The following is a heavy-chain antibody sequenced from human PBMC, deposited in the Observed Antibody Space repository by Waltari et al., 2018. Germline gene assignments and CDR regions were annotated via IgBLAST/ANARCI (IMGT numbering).Heavy chain of an antibody. CDR1: GFPFSSYG. CDR2: ISYDGSNK. J-gene: IGHJ4*02. V-gene: IGHV3-30*18. D-gene: IGHD4-17*01. Sequence: QVQLVESGGGVVQPGRSLRLSCAASGFPFSSYGMHWVRQAPGKGLEWVEVISYDGSNKYYADSVKGRFTISRDNSKNTLYLQMNSLRAEDTAVYYCAKLVTTVDYDYWGQGTLVTVSS. CDR3: AKLVTTVDYDY.